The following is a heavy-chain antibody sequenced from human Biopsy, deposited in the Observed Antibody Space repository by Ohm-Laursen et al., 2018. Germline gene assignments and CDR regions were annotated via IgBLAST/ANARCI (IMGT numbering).Heavy chain of an antibody. CDR2: INAKTGGT. CDR1: GYTFTGYH. J-gene: IGHJ5*02. V-gene: IGHV1-2*02. CDR3: TRGGYYYDSLAYYYWFDP. Sequence: SVKVSCKASGYTFTGYHVHWVRQAPGQGLEWMGWINAKTGGTNYAQKFQGRVTMTRDMSISTAYVDLSSLRSDDTAVYYCTRGGYYYDSLAYYYWFDPWGQGTLVTVSS. D-gene: IGHD3-22*01.